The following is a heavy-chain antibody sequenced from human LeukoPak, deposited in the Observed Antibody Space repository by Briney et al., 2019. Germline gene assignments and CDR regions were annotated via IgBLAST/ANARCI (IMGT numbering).Heavy chain of an antibody. D-gene: IGHD2-15*01. V-gene: IGHV3-30*18. CDR2: ISYDGRSK. Sequence: PGGSLRLSCAASGFTFSSYGMHWVRQAPGKGLEWVAGISYDGRSKEYVDSVKGRFTIYRDNSKNTLYLQMNSLKAEDTAVYYCAKDCSGGSRYYFDSWGRGTLVTVSS. CDR3: AKDCSGGSRYYFDS. J-gene: IGHJ4*02. CDR1: GFTFSSYG.